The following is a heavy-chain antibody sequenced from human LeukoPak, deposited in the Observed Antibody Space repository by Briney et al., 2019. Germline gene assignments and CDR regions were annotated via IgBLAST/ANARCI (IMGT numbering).Heavy chain of an antibody. Sequence: GGSLRLSCAASGFTFSNYEMNWVRQAPGRGLEWVSYISSSGLTMYYADSVKGRFIISRDNAKNSLYLQMNSLRAEDTAVYYCARVRGYSGYDFSSWGQGTLVTVSS. V-gene: IGHV3-48*03. CDR2: ISSSGLTM. J-gene: IGHJ5*02. CDR3: ARVRGYSGYDFSS. D-gene: IGHD5-12*01. CDR1: GFTFSNYE.